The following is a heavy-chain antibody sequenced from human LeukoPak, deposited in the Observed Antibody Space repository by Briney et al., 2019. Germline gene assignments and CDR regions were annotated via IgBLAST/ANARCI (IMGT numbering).Heavy chain of an antibody. J-gene: IGHJ4*02. Sequence: ASVKVSCKASGYTFTGYYMHWVRQAPGQGLEWMGWINPNSGGTNYAQKFQGRVTMTRDTSISTAYMELSRLRSDDTAVYYCARDLPPLGSGSYELSHWGQGTLVTVSS. CDR2: INPNSGGT. CDR1: GYTFTGYY. D-gene: IGHD1-26*01. V-gene: IGHV1-2*02. CDR3: ARDLPPLGSGSYELSH.